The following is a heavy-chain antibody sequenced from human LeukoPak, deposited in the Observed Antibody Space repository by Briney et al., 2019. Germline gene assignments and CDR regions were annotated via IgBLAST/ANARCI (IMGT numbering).Heavy chain of an antibody. CDR2: ISWNSGSI. J-gene: IGHJ3*02. Sequence: GGSLRLSCAASGFTFDDYAMHWVRQAPGKGLEWVSGISWNSGSIGYADSVKGRFTISRDNAKNSLYLQMNSLRAEDTAVYYCARVKGGPGSSSRRDAFDIWGQGTMVTVSS. CDR1: GFTFDDYA. CDR3: ARVKGGPGSSSRRDAFDI. D-gene: IGHD6-13*01. V-gene: IGHV3-9*01.